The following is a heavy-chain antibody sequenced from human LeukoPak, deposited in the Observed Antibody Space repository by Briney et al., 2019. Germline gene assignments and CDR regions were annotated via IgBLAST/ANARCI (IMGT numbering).Heavy chain of an antibody. CDR3: ARGVRYDSSPLYYYYYMDV. CDR1: YYSISSGYY. D-gene: IGHD3-22*01. CDR2: IYHSGST. Sequence: PSETLSLTCNVSYYSISSGYYWGWIRQPPGKGLEWIGSIYHSGSTYYNPSLKSRVTISVDTSKNQFSLKLSSVTAADTAVYYCARGVRYDSSPLYYYYYMDVWGKGTTVTVSS. V-gene: IGHV4-38-2*02. J-gene: IGHJ6*03.